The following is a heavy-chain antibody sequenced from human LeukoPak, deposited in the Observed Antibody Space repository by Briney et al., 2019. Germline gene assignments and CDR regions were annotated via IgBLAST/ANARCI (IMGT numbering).Heavy chain of an antibody. J-gene: IGHJ4*02. CDR1: GFTFSGSA. Sequence: GGSLRLSCAASGFTFSGSAMHCVRQASGKGLEWVGRIRSKANSYATAYAASVKGRFTISRDDSKNTAYLQMNSLKTEDTAVYYCTRHPASGVRGVIMPLDWGQGTLVTVSS. V-gene: IGHV3-73*01. D-gene: IGHD3-10*01. CDR3: TRHPASGVRGVIMPLD. CDR2: IRSKANSYAT.